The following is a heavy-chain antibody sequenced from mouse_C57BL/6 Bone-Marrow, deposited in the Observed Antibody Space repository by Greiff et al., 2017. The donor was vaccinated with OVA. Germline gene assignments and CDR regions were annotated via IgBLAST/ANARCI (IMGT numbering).Heavy chain of an antibody. J-gene: IGHJ2*01. V-gene: IGHV10-1*01. CDR3: VRHGSSRDYFDY. CDR2: IRSKSNNYAT. D-gene: IGHD1-1*01. CDR1: GFSFNTYA. Sequence: EVMLVESGGGLVQPKGSLKLSCAASGFSFNTYAMNWVRQAPGKGLEWVARIRSKSNNYATYYADSVKDRFTISRDDSESMLYLQMNNLKTEDTAMYYCVRHGSSRDYFDYWGQGTTLTVSS.